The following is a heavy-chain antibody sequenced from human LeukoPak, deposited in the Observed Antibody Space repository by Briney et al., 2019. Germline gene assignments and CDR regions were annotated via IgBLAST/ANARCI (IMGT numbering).Heavy chain of an antibody. Sequence: GGSLRLSCAASGFTFSSYGMSWGRQATGKGLKWVSAISGSGGSTYYADSVKGRFTISRDNSKDTLYLQMNSLRAEDTAVYYCAKVGSGWHPNYFDYWGQGTLVTVSS. V-gene: IGHV3-23*01. CDR1: GFTFSSYG. CDR2: ISGSGGST. J-gene: IGHJ4*02. CDR3: AKVGSGWHPNYFDY. D-gene: IGHD6-19*01.